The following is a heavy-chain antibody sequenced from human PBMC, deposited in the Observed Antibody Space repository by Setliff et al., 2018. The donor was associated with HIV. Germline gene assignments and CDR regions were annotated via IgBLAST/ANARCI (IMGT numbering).Heavy chain of an antibody. Sequence: ASVKVSCKASGYTFTDYYMHWVQQAPGKGLEWMGRVDPKNGKTLYAENLRGRITITADTSTDTAYMELNSLRSEDTAMYYCATLDYYGSDLQNAMDVWGQGTTVTVSS. V-gene: IGHV1-69-2*01. D-gene: IGHD3-10*01. CDR2: VDPKNGKT. CDR1: GYTFTDYY. CDR3: ATLDYYGSDLQNAMDV. J-gene: IGHJ6*02.